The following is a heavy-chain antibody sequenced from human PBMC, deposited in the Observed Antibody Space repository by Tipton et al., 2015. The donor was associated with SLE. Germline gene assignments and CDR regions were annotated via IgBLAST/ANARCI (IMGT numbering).Heavy chain of an antibody. CDR1: GGSISSYY. D-gene: IGHD1-26*01. CDR3: AREEVTRSYPTPGYYSFNYMDV. J-gene: IGHJ6*03. CDR2: IYTFGST. V-gene: IGHV4-4*07. Sequence: TLSLTCTVSGGSISSYYWSWIRQPAGTGPEWIGRIYTFGSTTYNPSLKNRVTISLDMSKNRFSLRLTSVTAADTALYYCAREEVTRSYPTPGYYSFNYMDVWGKGTTVTVSS.